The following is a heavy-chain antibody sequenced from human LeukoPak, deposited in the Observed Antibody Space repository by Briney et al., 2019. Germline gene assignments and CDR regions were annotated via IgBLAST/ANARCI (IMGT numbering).Heavy chain of an antibody. J-gene: IGHJ4*02. V-gene: IGHV4-59*11. D-gene: IGHD1-26*01. CDR2: IFYSGSL. CDR3: ARGGGYSGSSFDH. Sequence: SETLSLTCTVSGASISSHYWSWIRQPPGKGLEWIGYIFYSGSLNYNPSLKSRVAISVDTSKDQFSLRLTSVTAADTAVYFCARGGGYSGSSFDHWGQGTLVTVSS. CDR1: GASISSHY.